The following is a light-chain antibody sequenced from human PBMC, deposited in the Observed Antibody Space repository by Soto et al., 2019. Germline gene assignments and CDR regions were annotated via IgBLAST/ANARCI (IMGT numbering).Light chain of an antibody. CDR1: QSISSW. Sequence: DIQMTQSPSTLSASVGDRVTITCRASQSISSWLAWYQQKPGKAPKLLSYKASSLESGVPSRFSGSGSGTEFTLTISSLQPDDFATYYYQQYNSYWTFGQGTKVEIK. CDR2: KAS. V-gene: IGKV1-5*03. CDR3: QQYNSYWT. J-gene: IGKJ1*01.